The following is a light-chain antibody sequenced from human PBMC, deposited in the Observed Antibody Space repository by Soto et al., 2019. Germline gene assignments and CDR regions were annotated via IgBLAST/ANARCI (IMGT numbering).Light chain of an antibody. CDR2: DAS. CDR3: QQYNSYSGSA. J-gene: IGKJ1*01. CDR1: QSISSW. V-gene: IGKV1-5*01. Sequence: DIQMTQSPSTLSASVGDRVTITCRASQSISSWLAWYQQKPGKAPKLLIYDASSLESGVPSRFSGSGSGTEFTLPISSLQPDDFATYYCQQYNSYSGSAFGQGTKVEIK.